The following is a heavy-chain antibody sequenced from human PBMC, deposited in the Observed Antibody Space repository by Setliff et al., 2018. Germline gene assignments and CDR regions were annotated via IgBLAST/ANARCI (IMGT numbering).Heavy chain of an antibody. CDR3: ARLPGYCNGGNCYGYYTFDI. D-gene: IGHD2-15*01. V-gene: IGHV4-39*01. Sequence: SETLSLTCSVSGGSISSGSDYWTWIRQPPGKGLEWIGSINYSGITYYSPSLKSRVIVSVDTSKNQFSLKLSSVTAADTAVYYCARLPGYCNGGNCYGYYTFDIWGQGTMVTVSS. CDR2: INYSGIT. CDR1: GGSISSGSDY. J-gene: IGHJ3*02.